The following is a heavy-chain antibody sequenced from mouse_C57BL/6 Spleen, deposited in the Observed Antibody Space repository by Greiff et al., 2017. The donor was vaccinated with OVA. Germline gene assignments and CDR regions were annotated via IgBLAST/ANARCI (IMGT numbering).Heavy chain of an antibody. CDR3: ARRSVVADY. J-gene: IGHJ2*01. D-gene: IGHD1-1*01. CDR2: IYPGSGST. Sequence: VQLQESGAELVKPGASVKMSCKASGYTFTSYWITWVKQRPGQGLEWIGDIYPGSGSTNYNEKFKSKATLTVDTSSSTAYMQLSSLTSEDSAVYYCARRSVVADYWGQGTTLTVSS. V-gene: IGHV1-55*01. CDR1: GYTFTSYW.